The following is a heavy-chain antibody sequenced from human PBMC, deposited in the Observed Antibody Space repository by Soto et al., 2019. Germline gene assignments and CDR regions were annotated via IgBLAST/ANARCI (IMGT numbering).Heavy chain of an antibody. J-gene: IGHJ6*02. V-gene: IGHV3-33*01. D-gene: IGHD4-17*01. CDR1: GFTFSSYG. Sequence: PGGSLRLSCAASGFTFSSYGMHWVRQAPGKGLEWVAVIWYDGSNKYYADSVKGRFTISRDNSKNTLYLQMNSLRAEDTAVYYCARDLRDYYYGMDVWGQGTTVTVSS. CDR2: IWYDGSNK. CDR3: ARDLRDYYYGMDV.